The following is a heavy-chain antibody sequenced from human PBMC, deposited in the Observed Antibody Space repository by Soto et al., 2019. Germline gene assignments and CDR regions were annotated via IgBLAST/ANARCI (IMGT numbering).Heavy chain of an antibody. J-gene: IGHJ4*02. D-gene: IGHD1-1*01. CDR1: GETFSGYY. Sequence: QVQLQQWGARLLKPSETLSLNCAVYGETFSGYYWSWIRQPPGKGLEWIGEINHSGSSNYNPALRSLLTISVDTSKNQFSLRLSSMTAADTAVYYCARRVSTLPLDSWGQGILVTVSS. V-gene: IGHV4-34*01. CDR3: ARRVSTLPLDS. CDR2: INHSGSS.